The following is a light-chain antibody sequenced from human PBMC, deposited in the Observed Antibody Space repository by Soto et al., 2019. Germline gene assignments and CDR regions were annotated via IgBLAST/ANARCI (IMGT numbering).Light chain of an antibody. V-gene: IGKV1-8*01. CDR2: AAS. Sequence: ALRMTQSPSSFSASTGDRVTITCRASQGISSYLAWYQQKPGKAPKLLIYAASTLQSGVPSRFSGSGSGTDFTLTISCLQSEDFATYYCQQYYSYPPAFGPGTKVDIK. J-gene: IGKJ3*01. CDR3: QQYYSYPPA. CDR1: QGISSY.